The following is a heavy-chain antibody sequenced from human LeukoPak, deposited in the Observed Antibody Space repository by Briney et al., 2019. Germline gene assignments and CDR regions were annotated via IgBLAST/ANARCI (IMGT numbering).Heavy chain of an antibody. CDR3: AKDSPLGAFDI. V-gene: IGHV3-30*18. Sequence: PGGSLRLSCAASGCTFSSYGMHWVRQAPGKGLEWVAVISYDGSNKYYADSVKDRFTISRDNSKNTLYLQMNSLRAEDTAVYYCAKDSPLGAFDIWGQGTMVTVSS. CDR2: ISYDGSNK. CDR1: GCTFSSYG. J-gene: IGHJ3*02.